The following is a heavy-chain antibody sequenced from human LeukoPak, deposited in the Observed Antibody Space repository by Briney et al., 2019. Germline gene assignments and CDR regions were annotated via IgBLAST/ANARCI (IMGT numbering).Heavy chain of an antibody. Sequence: PGGSLRLSCAASGFTFSSYAMSWVRQAPGKGLEWVGRTRNEANIYTTKYAASVKGRFTISRDDSKNSLYLQMNSLKTEDTAVYYCASPVGATTVRAFDIWGQGTMATVSS. CDR3: ASPVGATTVRAFDI. D-gene: IGHD1-26*01. J-gene: IGHJ3*02. V-gene: IGHV3-72*01. CDR1: GFTFSSYA. CDR2: TRNEANIYTT.